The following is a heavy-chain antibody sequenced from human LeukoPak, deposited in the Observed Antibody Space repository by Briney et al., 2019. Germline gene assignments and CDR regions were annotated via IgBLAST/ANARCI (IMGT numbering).Heavy chain of an antibody. V-gene: IGHV3-30-3*01. Sequence: HPGGSLRLSCAASGFTFSSYAMHWVRQAPGKGLEWVAVISYDGSNKYYADSVKGRFTISRDNSKNTLYLQMNSLRAEDTAVYYCARTILGVDYYYYGMDVWGQGTTVTVSS. J-gene: IGHJ6*02. CDR3: ARTILGVDYYYYGMDV. CDR2: ISYDGSNK. D-gene: IGHD3-3*01. CDR1: GFTFSSYA.